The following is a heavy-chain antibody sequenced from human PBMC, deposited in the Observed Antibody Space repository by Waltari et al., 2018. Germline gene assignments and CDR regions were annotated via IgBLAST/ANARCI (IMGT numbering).Heavy chain of an antibody. CDR3: AMLRVVSVFDPFDN. J-gene: IGHJ4*02. D-gene: IGHD2-15*01. CDR1: GFSFSLYW. Sequence: EVQLVESGGGLVQPGGSLRLSCAASGFSFSLYWMHWVRQVPGKGWVWVSVINGTGITTNYADSVKGRFTISRDNAKNTLYLQMNSLTAEDTAVYYCAMLRVVSVFDPFDNWGQGTLVTVSS. CDR2: INGTGITT. V-gene: IGHV3-74*01.